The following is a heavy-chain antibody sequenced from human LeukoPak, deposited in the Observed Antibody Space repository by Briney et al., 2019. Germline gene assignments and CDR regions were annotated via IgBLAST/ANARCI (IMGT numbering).Heavy chain of an antibody. D-gene: IGHD3-10*01. J-gene: IGHJ4*02. Sequence: PGGSLRLSCAASGFTFSSYAMSWVRQAPGQGLEWVSAISGSGGSTYYADSVKGRFTISRDNSKNTLYLQMNSLRAEDTAVYYCAKTPGWFGSRGPHFNFDYWGQGTLVTVSS. CDR1: GFTFSSYA. V-gene: IGHV3-23*01. CDR3: AKTPGWFGSRGPHFNFDY. CDR2: ISGSGGST.